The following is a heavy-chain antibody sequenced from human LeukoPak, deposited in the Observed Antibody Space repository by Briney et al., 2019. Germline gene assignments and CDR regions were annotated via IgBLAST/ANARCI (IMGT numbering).Heavy chain of an antibody. CDR2: IYYSGST. Sequence: SETLSLTCTVSGGSISSYYWSWIRQPPGKGLEWIGYIYYSGSTNYNPSLKSRLTMSVDTSNNQFSLKLTSMTAADTAVYYCAREVNSSTWRPLDFWGQGTLVTVSS. D-gene: IGHD6-13*01. CDR3: AREVNSSTWRPLDF. V-gene: IGHV4-59*12. J-gene: IGHJ4*02. CDR1: GGSISSYY.